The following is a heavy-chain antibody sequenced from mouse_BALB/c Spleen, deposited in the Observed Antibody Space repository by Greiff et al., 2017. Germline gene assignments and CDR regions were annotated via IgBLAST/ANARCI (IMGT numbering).Heavy chain of an antibody. D-gene: IGHD2-4*01. J-gene: IGHJ3*01. CDR3: ANDYDLPWFAY. Sequence: EVQLQQSGPELVKPGASVKMSCKASGYTFTDYYMKWVKQSHGKSLGWIGDINPNNGDTFYNQKFKGKDTLTVDKSSSTAYMQLNSLTSEDSAVYFGANDYDLPWFAYWGQGTLVTVSA. V-gene: IGHV1-26*01. CDR2: INPNNGDT. CDR1: GYTFTDYY.